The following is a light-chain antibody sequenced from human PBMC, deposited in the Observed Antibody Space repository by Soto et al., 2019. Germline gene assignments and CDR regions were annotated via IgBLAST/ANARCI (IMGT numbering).Light chain of an antibody. CDR3: QQSYNIPPWT. V-gene: IGKV1-39*01. J-gene: IGKJ1*01. CDR1: QSISRY. Sequence: DIQMTQSPSSLSASVGDRVTITCRASQSISRYVNWYQQKLGKAPKLLIYAASTLQSGVPSRFSGSGSGTDFTLTISSLQPEDFATYYCQQSYNIPPWTFGQGTKVEVK. CDR2: AAS.